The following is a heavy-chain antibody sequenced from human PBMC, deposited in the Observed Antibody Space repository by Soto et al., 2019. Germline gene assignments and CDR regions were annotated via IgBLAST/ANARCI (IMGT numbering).Heavy chain of an antibody. Sequence: SKHLSITFTVSGGSISSYYWSWIRQPPGKGLEWIGYIYYSGITNYTPSLKSRVTISVDTSKNQFSLKLSSVTAADTAVYYCARGVITMVRGVIIRTFDPWGQGTLVTVSS. D-gene: IGHD3-10*01. V-gene: IGHV4-59*01. CDR1: GGSISSYY. CDR2: IYYSGIT. CDR3: ARGVITMVRGVIIRTFDP. J-gene: IGHJ5*02.